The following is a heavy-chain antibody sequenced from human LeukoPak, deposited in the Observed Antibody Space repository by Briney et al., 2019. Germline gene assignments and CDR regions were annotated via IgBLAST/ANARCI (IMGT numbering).Heavy chain of an antibody. J-gene: IGHJ4*02. Sequence: ASVKVSCKASGYTFTGYFIHWVRQAPGQGLEWMGIINPSGGSTSYAQKFQGRVTMTRDTSTSTVYMELSSLRSDDTAVYYCARDLVVDSSGYYYGLDYWGQGTLVTVSS. CDR1: GYTFTGYF. D-gene: IGHD3-22*01. V-gene: IGHV1-46*01. CDR3: ARDLVVDSSGYYYGLDY. CDR2: INPSGGST.